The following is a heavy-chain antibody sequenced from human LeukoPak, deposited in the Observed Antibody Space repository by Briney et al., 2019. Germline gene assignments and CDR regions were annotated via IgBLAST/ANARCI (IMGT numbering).Heavy chain of an antibody. CDR2: IKQDGSEK. D-gene: IGHD1-26*01. J-gene: IGHJ3*02. CDR1: GFTFSSYW. CDR3: AINGGTYRPHAFDI. V-gene: IGHV3-7*01. Sequence: GGSLRLSCAASGFTFSSYWMSWVRQAPGKGLEWVANIKQDGSEKYSMDSVKGRFTISRDNAQKSLYLQMSSLRAEDTAVYYCAINGGTYRPHAFDIWGHGTMVIVSS.